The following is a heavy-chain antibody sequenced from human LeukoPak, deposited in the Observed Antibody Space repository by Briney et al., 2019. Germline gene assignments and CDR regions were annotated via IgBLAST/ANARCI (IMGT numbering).Heavy chain of an antibody. Sequence: GGSLRLSCGASGLTFCRYSMNWVREARGKGRVWGSSISSSSSYIYYADSVKGRFTFSRDNAKNSLYRQMKTLRAHDTGVYYCARGAVTGYYMDVWGKGTTVIISS. CDR2: ISSSSSYI. D-gene: IGHD4-17*01. CDR1: GLTFCRYS. J-gene: IGHJ6*03. V-gene: IGHV3-21*01. CDR3: ARGAVTGYYMDV.